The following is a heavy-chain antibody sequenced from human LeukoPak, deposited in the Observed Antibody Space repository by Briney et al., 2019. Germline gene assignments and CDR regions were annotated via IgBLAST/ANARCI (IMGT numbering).Heavy chain of an antibody. CDR1: GGSISSSSYY. CDR3: ARRPSSWNYYYGMDV. CDR2: IYYSGST. J-gene: IGHJ6*02. Sequence: PSETLSLTCTVSGGSISSSSYYWGWIRQPPGKGLEWIGSIYYSGSTYYNPSLKSRVTISVDTSKYQFSLKLSSVTAADTAVYYCARRPSSWNYYYGMDVWGQGTTVTVSS. D-gene: IGHD6-13*01. V-gene: IGHV4-39*01.